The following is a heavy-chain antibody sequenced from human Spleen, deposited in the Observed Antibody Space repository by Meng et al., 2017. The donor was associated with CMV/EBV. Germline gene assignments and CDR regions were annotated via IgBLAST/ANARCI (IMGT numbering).Heavy chain of an antibody. CDR2: IYSGGST. V-gene: IGHV3-66*01. CDR3: ARGRDYFDY. CDR1: GFTVSSNY. Sequence: ELQPCEVWGDLSQPGAAMRLSCAASGFTVSSNYMSLVRQAPGKGLGLVSVIYSGGSTYYADSVKGRFTISRDNSKNTLYLQMNSLRAEDTAVYYCARGRDYFDYWGQGTLVTVSS. J-gene: IGHJ4*02.